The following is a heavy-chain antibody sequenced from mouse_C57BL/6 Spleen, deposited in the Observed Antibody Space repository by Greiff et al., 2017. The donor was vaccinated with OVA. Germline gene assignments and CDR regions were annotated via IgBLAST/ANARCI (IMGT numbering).Heavy chain of an antibody. D-gene: IGHD4-1*01. CDR2: IRSKSNNYAT. Sequence: EVQLVESGGGLVQPKGSLKLSCAASGFSFNTYAMNWVRQAPGKGLEWVARIRSKSNNYATYYADSVKDRFTISRDDSESMLYLQMNNLQTEDTAMYYCVRHTGRDWYFDVWGTGTTVTVSS. CDR1: GFSFNTYA. CDR3: VRHTGRDWYFDV. J-gene: IGHJ1*03. V-gene: IGHV10-1*01.